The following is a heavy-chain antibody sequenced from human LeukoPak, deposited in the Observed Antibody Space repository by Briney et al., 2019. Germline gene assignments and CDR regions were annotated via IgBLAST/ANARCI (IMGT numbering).Heavy chain of an antibody. CDR2: ICGSAGTI. D-gene: IGHD3-9*01. J-gene: IGHJ5*02. CDR1: GFTFSDFY. CDR3: ARGGYILTTNWFDP. Sequence: GSPRLSCAASGFTFSDFYMTWIRPAPGKGLEWGSYICGSAGTIYYADSVKGRFTISRDKAKNSLYLQMNSLRAEDTAMYYCARGGYILTTNWFDPWGQGTLVTVSS. V-gene: IGHV3-11*01.